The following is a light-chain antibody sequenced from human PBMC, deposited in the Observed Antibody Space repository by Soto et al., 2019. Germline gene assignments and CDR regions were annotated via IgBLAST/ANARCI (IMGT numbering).Light chain of an antibody. CDR3: QQRSNWPWT. J-gene: IGKJ1*01. CDR1: QSVTTY. CDR2: DAS. V-gene: IGKV3-11*01. Sequence: EILVTQSPATLSFSPGERATLSCRASQSVTTYLAWYQQKPGQAPRLLVYDASNRATGIPARFSGSGSGTDFTLTISSLEPEDFAVYYCQQRSNWPWTFGQGTKVEIK.